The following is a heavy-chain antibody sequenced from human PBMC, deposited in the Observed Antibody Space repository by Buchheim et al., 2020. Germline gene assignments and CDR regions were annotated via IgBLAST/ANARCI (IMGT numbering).Heavy chain of an antibody. J-gene: IGHJ4*02. D-gene: IGHD6-13*01. CDR1: GFTFSDSW. Sequence: EVQLVESGGGLVQPGGSLRLSCVASGFTFSDSWMTWVRQGPGKGLERVAILCPDASVEDYVDSVRGRFTISRDNAKNSLYLQMNSLSAEDTAVYYCVRDWYFAQHDYWGQGT. CDR3: VRDWYFAQHDY. CDR2: LCPDASVE. V-gene: IGHV3-7*01.